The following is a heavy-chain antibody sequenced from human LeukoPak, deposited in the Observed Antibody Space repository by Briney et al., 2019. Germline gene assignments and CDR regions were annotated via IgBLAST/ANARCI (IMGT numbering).Heavy chain of an antibody. CDR3: ARDQAEDFGTVPSYNWFDP. D-gene: IGHD3-10*01. CDR2: IYASGST. V-gene: IGHV4-4*07. J-gene: IGHJ5*02. Sequence: SETLSLTCTVSGGSISSYYWSWIRQPAGKGLEWIGRIYASGSTNYNPSLKSRVTMSVDTSKNQFSLKLSSVTAADTAVYYCARDQAEDFGTVPSYNWFDPWGQGTMVTVSS. CDR1: GGSISSYY.